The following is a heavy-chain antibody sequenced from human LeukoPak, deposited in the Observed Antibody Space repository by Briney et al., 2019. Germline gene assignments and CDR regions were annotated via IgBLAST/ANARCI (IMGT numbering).Heavy chain of an antibody. CDR2: INHSGST. V-gene: IGHV4-34*01. CDR1: GGSFSGYY. Sequence: PSETLSLTCAVYGGSFSGYYWSWIRQPPGKGLEWIGEINHSGSTNYNPSLKSRVTISVDTSKNQFSLKLSSVTAADTAVYYCARVSGIVGATLDYWGQGTLVTVSS. CDR3: ARVSGIVGATLDY. J-gene: IGHJ4*02. D-gene: IGHD1-26*01.